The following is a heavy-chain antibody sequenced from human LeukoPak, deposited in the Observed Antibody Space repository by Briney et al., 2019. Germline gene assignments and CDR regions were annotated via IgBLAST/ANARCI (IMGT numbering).Heavy chain of an antibody. V-gene: IGHV4-30-2*01. Sequence: PSQTLSLTCAVSGGSISSGGYSWSWIRQPPGKGLEWIGYIYHSGSTYYNPSLKSRVTISVDRSKNQFSLKLSSVTAADTAVYYCARVAEGYFDYWGQGTLDTVSS. J-gene: IGHJ4*02. CDR1: GGSISSGGYS. CDR2: IYHSGST. CDR3: ARVAEGYFDY.